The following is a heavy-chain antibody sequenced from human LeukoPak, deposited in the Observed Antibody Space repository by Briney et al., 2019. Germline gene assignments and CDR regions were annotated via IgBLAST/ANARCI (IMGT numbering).Heavy chain of an antibody. D-gene: IGHD3-3*01. Sequence: GGSLRLSCAASGFTFSSYAMSWVRQAPGKGLEWVSAISGSGGSTYYAGSVKGRFTISRDNSKNTLYLQMNSLRAEDTAVYYCAKDELEGRQPLDYWGQGTLVTVSS. J-gene: IGHJ4*02. CDR1: GFTFSSYA. CDR3: AKDELEGRQPLDY. CDR2: ISGSGGST. V-gene: IGHV3-23*01.